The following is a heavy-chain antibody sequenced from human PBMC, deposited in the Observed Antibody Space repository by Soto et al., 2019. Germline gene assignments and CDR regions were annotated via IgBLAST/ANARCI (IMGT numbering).Heavy chain of an antibody. D-gene: IGHD3-3*01. CDR3: ARLGPFWSGYYNYFDY. CDR1: GYSFTSYW. J-gene: IGHJ4*02. V-gene: IGHV5-51*01. Sequence: PGESLKISCKGSGYSFTSYWIGWVRQMPGKGLEWMGIIYPGDSDTRYSPSFQGQVTISADKSISTAYLQWSSLKASDTAMYYCARLGPFWSGYYNYFDYWGQGTLVTVSS. CDR2: IYPGDSDT.